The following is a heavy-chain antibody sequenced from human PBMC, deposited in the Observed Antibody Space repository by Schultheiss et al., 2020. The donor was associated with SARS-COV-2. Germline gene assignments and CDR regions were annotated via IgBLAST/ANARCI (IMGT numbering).Heavy chain of an antibody. D-gene: IGHD2-2*01. J-gene: IGHJ5*02. CDR2: INPNSGGT. CDR3: ARDCSSTSCYPIGGGWFDP. V-gene: IGHV1-2*02. Sequence: ASVKVSCKASGYTFTGYYMHWVRQAPGQGLEWMGWINPNSGGTNYAQKFQGGVTLTTDTSTTTAYMELRSLRSDDTAVYYCARDCSSTSCYPIGGGWFDPWGQGTLVTVSS. CDR1: GYTFTGYY.